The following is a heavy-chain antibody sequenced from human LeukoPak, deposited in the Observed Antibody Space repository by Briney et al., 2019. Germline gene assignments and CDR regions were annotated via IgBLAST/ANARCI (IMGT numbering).Heavy chain of an antibody. Sequence: ASVKVSCKASGYTFTSYYMHWVRQAPGQGLEWMAWISTYDHDTNYAQKFRGRVTMTTDTSTSTAYMELRSLGSDDTAVYYCVRDYFCSGGTCDDCFDPWGQGTLVTVSS. CDR3: VRDYFCSGGTCDDCFDP. CDR2: ISTYDHDT. V-gene: IGHV1-18*04. CDR1: GYTFTSYY. J-gene: IGHJ5*02. D-gene: IGHD2-15*01.